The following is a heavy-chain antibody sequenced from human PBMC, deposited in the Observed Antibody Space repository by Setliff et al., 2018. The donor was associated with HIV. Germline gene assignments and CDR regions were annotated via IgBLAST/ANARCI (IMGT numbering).Heavy chain of an antibody. CDR3: ARAPPGIQNDAFDV. Sequence: PSETLSLTCTVSGYSISSGYYWGWIRQPPGKGLEWIGSIYYSGRTYYNPSLKSRVTISVDTSKNQFSLKLSSVTAADTAVYYCARAPPGIQNDAFDVWGQGTMVTVSS. CDR1: GYSISSGYY. V-gene: IGHV4-38-2*02. CDR2: IYYSGRT. J-gene: IGHJ3*01.